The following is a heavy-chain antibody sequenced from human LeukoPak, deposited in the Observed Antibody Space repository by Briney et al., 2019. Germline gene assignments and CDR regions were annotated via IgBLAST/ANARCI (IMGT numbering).Heavy chain of an antibody. CDR3: TTRRQDGW. CDR1: GFTFSDAW. V-gene: IGHV3-15*01. J-gene: IGHJ4*02. Sequence: GGSLRLFCVGSGFTFSDAWMSWVRQAPGKGLEWVGRIKSKSDGGTIDYAAPVKGRFTISRDDSRNTLYLQMNSLKTEDTAVYYCTTRRQDGWWGQGTLVTVS. D-gene: IGHD2-15*01. CDR2: IKSKSDGGTI.